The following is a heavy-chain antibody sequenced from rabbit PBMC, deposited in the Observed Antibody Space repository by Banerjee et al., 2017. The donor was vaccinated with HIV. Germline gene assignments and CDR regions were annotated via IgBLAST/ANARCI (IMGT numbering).Heavy chain of an antibody. J-gene: IGHJ6*01. CDR2: ISAGSSGTT. D-gene: IGHD1-1*01. V-gene: IGHV1S40*01. CDR3: ARDTSSSFSSYGMDL. CDR1: GFSFSSGYD. Sequence: QSLEESGGGLVQPEGSLALTCKASGFSFSSGYDMCWVRQAPGKGLEWIACISAGSSGTTYYATWAKGRFTISKTSSTTVTLQMTSLTAADTATYFCARDTSSSFSSYGMDLWGPGTLVTVS.